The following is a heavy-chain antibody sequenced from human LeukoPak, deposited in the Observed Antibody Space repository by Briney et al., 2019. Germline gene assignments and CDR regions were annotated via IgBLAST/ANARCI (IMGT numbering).Heavy chain of an antibody. D-gene: IGHD5-24*01. V-gene: IGHV4-59*01. J-gene: IGHJ4*02. CDR3: AREGNGYNFDY. CDR2: IYYSGST. CDR1: GGSISSYY. Sequence: SETLSLTCTVSGGSISSYYWSWIRQPPGKGLEWIGYIYYSGSTNYNPSLKSRVTISVDTSKSQFSLKLSSVTAADTAVYYCAREGNGYNFDYWGQGTLVTVSS.